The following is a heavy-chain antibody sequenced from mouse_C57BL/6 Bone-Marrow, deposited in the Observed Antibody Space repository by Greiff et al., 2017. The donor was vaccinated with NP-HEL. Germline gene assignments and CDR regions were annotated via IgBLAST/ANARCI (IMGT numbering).Heavy chain of an antibody. J-gene: IGHJ3*01. D-gene: IGHD1-1*01. CDR2: ISYSGST. V-gene: IGHV3-1*01. CDR1: GYSITSGYD. CDR3: ESSRFDSYYTAWFAY. Sequence: EVKLVESGPGMVKPSQSLSLTCTVTGYSITSGYDWHWIRHFPGNKLEWMGYISYSGSTNYNPSLKSRISITHDTSTNHFFLKLNSVTTEDTATYYCESSRFDSYYTAWFAYGGQGTLVTVSA.